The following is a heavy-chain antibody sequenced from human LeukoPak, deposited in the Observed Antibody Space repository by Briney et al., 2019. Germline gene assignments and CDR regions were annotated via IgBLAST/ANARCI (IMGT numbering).Heavy chain of an antibody. CDR1: RFTTGFTFSDYG. CDR3: AREYCSGGSCPFDY. CDR2: IGNDGRAK. D-gene: IGHD2-15*01. Sequence: GGSLRLSCAGSRFTTGFTFSDYGSHWVRQAPGKGLEWVAVIGNDGRAKYYADSVRGRFTISRDNSKNTLYLQMNSLRAEDTAVYYCAREYCSGGSCPFDYWGQGTLVTVSS. J-gene: IGHJ4*02. V-gene: IGHV3-30*03.